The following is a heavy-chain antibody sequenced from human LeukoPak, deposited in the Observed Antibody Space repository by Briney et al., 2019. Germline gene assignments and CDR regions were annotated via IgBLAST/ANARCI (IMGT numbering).Heavy chain of an antibody. V-gene: IGHV3-30*02. CDR2: IRYDGSNE. Sequence: GGSLRLSCAASGFTFSGYGIHWLRQAPGKGLEGVAFIRYDGSNEYFADAVKGRFTISRDNSKNTLYLQMRSLRAEDTAVYYCASNSSDRTGFDYWGQGTLVTVSS. J-gene: IGHJ4*02. CDR3: ASNSSDRTGFDY. CDR1: GFTFSGYG. D-gene: IGHD3-22*01.